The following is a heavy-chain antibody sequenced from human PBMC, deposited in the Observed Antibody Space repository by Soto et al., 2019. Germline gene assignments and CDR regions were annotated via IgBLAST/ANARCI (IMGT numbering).Heavy chain of an antibody. CDR3: AKDSLSNPAIDYYDNGEEGFFDY. J-gene: IGHJ4*02. Sequence: QVQLVESGGGVVQPGRSLRLSCAASGFTFSILGMHWVRQAPGKGLEWVAVISYDGSYKYYADSVKGRFTISRDNSKNTLYLQMNSLRAEDTAVYYCAKDSLSNPAIDYYDNGEEGFFDYWGQGTLVTVSS. CDR1: GFTFSILG. V-gene: IGHV3-30*18. CDR2: ISYDGSYK. D-gene: IGHD3-22*01.